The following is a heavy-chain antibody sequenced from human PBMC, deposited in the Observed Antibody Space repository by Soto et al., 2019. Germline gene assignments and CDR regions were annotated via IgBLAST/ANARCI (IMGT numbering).Heavy chain of an antibody. V-gene: IGHV3-23*01. Sequence: EVQLLESGGGLVQPGGSLILSCAASGFTFSTYAMTWVRQAPGKGLEWVSAISASGGSTYYADSVKGRFTISRDNSKNTLYLQMNSLRVEDTSVYYCAKVGFPYSYGYLFYYWGQGTLVTVSS. CDR3: AKVGFPYSYGYLFYY. J-gene: IGHJ4*02. CDR2: ISASGGST. D-gene: IGHD5-18*01. CDR1: GFTFSTYA.